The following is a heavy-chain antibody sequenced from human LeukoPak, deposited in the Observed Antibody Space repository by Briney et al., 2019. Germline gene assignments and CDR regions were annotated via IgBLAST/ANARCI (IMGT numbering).Heavy chain of an antibody. J-gene: IGHJ4*02. CDR2: ISGSGGST. CDR3: ARESVAGTGQD. Sequence: GSLRLSCTTPKFNFHNYGLTWVRQAPGKELEWVSSISGSGGSTQYAASVQGRFTISRDNSKNTLYLQMNSLRAEDTAVYYCARESVAGTGQDWGQGTLVTVSS. V-gene: IGHV3-23*01. D-gene: IGHD6-19*01. CDR1: KFNFHNYG.